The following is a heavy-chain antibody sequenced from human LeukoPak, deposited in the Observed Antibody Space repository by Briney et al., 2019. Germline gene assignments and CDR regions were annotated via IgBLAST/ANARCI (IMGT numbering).Heavy chain of an antibody. CDR1: GYTFTSYD. D-gene: IGHD1-26*01. J-gene: IGHJ3*02. Sequence: GASVKVSCKASGYTFTSYDINWVRQATGQGLEWMGWMNPNSGNTGYAQKLQGRVTMTTDTSTSTAYMELRSLRSDDTAVYYCARVNSGSYHDAFDIWGQGTMVTVSS. CDR2: MNPNSGNT. V-gene: IGHV1-8*02. CDR3: ARVNSGSYHDAFDI.